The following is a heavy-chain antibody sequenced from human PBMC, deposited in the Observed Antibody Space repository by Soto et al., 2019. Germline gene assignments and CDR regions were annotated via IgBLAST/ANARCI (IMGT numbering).Heavy chain of an antibody. D-gene: IGHD6-6*01. CDR2: IIPIFGTA. V-gene: IGHV1-69*12. CDR1: GGTFSSYA. Sequence: QVQLVQSGAEVKKPGSSVKVSCKASGGTFSSYAISWVRQAPGQALEWMGGIIPIFGTANYAQKFQGRVTITADESTSTAYMELSSLRSEDTAVYYCAIHPDSSIAASVGFDPWGQGTLVTVSS. CDR3: AIHPDSSIAASVGFDP. J-gene: IGHJ5*02.